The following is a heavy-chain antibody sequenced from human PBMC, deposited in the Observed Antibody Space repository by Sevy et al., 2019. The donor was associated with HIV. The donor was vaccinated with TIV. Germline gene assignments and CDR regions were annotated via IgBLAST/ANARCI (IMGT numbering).Heavy chain of an antibody. CDR3: AKVSYDSSGYYYPYFDY. D-gene: IGHD3-22*01. Sequence: GGSLRLSCAASGFTFSSYAMSWVRQAPGKGLEWVSAISGSGGSTYYADSVKGRFTISRDNSKNTLYLQMNSRRAEDTAVYYCAKVSYDSSGYYYPYFDYWGQGTLVTVSS. CDR2: ISGSGGST. J-gene: IGHJ4*02. V-gene: IGHV3-23*01. CDR1: GFTFSSYA.